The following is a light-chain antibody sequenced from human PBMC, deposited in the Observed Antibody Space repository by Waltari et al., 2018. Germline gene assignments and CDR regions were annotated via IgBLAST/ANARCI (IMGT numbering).Light chain of an antibody. Sequence: EIVITQSPATLSVSPGERATLSCRASQSVSSNLAWYQHKPGQAPRLLIYGASTRATGIPARFSGSGSGTDFTLTISSLQSEDFAVYYCQQYTYWPPLTFGGGTRVEIK. CDR1: QSVSSN. V-gene: IGKV3-15*01. CDR3: QQYTYWPPLT. CDR2: GAS. J-gene: IGKJ4*01.